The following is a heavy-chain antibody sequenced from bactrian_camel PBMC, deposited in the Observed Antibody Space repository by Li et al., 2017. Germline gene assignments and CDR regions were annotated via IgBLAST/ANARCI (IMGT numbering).Heavy chain of an antibody. CDR1: GYTYSSNS. J-gene: IGHJ4*01. CDR3: AADLDLRRLCLLNRNYEGFWDY. V-gene: IGHV3S40*01. D-gene: IGHD4*01. Sequence: VQLVESGGGSVQAGGSLRLSCVDSGYTYSSNSWGWFRQTPGKEREGIASIYTVDGSTYYADSVKGRFTISRDGSAKTMYLQMDSLKPEDTAMYYCAADLDLRRLCLLNRNYEGFWDYWGQGTQVTVS. CDR2: IYTVDGST.